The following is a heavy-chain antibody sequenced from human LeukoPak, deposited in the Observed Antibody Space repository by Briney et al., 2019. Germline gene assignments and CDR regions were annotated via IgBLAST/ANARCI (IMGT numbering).Heavy chain of an antibody. D-gene: IGHD6-6*01. CDR2: ISGSGDTT. J-gene: IGHJ4*02. CDR1: GFTFSNYA. Sequence: GGSLRLSCAASGFTFSNYAMSWVRQVPGKGLEWVSAISGSGDTTYYADSVKARFTIYRDNSKNTLYVQMTSLRAEDTAVYYCAKDGLAARLAYWGQGTLVTVSS. V-gene: IGHV3-23*01. CDR3: AKDGLAARLAY.